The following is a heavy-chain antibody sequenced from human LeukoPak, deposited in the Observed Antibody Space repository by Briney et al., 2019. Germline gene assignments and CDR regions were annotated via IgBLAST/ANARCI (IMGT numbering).Heavy chain of an antibody. Sequence: GGSLRLSCTGSGFTFSSYTMNWVRQAPGKGLEWVSSISPSGASTFHAESVKGRFTISRDNAKRSLYFQMNALGGDDTAVYYCVRGYLGESGAGGPWGWGTRVIV. CDR3: VRGYLGESGAGGP. V-gene: IGHV3-21*01. CDR1: GFTFSSYT. CDR2: ISPSGAST. J-gene: IGHJ5*02. D-gene: IGHD3-10*01.